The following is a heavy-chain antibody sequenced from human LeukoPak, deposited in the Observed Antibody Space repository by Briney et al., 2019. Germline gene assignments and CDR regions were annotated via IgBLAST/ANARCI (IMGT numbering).Heavy chain of an antibody. J-gene: IGHJ4*02. CDR2: ISYDGVKT. Sequence: PGGSLRLSCEASGFSFGDYAMHWIRQAPGKGLEWVAVISYDGVKTYYGDSAKGRFIISRDNSKNTLYLQMSSLRVEDTAVYFCARGWCRSTSDLGDWGAGTLVSVSS. V-gene: IGHV3-30*14. CDR1: GFSFGDYA. CDR3: ARGWCRSTSDLGD. D-gene: IGHD2-2*01.